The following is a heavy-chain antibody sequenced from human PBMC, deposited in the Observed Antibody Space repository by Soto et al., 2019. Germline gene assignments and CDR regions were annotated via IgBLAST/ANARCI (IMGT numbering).Heavy chain of an antibody. CDR2: IIPIFGTA. J-gene: IGHJ4*02. CDR1: GGAFSSYA. Sequence: SVKVSCKASGGAFSSYAISWVRQAPGQGLEWMGGIIPIFGTANYAQKFQGRVTITADESTSTAYMELSSLRSEDTAVYYCARFSVAGTVGSDYWGQGTLVTVSS. CDR3: ARFSVAGTVGSDY. D-gene: IGHD6-19*01. V-gene: IGHV1-69*13.